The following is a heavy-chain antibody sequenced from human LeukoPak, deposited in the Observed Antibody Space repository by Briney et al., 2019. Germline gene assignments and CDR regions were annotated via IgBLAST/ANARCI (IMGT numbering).Heavy chain of an antibody. D-gene: IGHD6-19*01. CDR2: ISSSSSTI. CDR1: GFTFSSYS. V-gene: IGHV3-48*01. Sequence: GGSLRLSCAASGFTFSSYSMNWVRQAPGKGLEWVSCISSSSSTIYYADSVKGRFTISRDNSKNTLYLQMNSLRGEDTARYYCAKATIEQWLVKVDSFDSWGQGTLVSVSS. J-gene: IGHJ4*02. CDR3: AKATIEQWLVKVDSFDS.